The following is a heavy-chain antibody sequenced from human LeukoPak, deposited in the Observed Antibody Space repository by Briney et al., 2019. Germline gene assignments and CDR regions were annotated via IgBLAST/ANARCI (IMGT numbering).Heavy chain of an antibody. V-gene: IGHV1-69*05. CDR1: GGTFSSYA. D-gene: IGHD1-26*01. CDR2: IIPIFGTA. Sequence: SVKVSCKASGGTFSSYAISWVRQAPGQGLEWMGGIIPIFGTANYAQKFQGRVTITTDESTSTAYMELSSLRSEDTAVYYCAREIGGSYSFDYWGQGTLVTVSS. CDR3: AREIGGSYSFDY. J-gene: IGHJ4*02.